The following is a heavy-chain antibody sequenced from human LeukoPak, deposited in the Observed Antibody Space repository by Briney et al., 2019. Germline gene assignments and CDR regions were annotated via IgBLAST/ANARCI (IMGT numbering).Heavy chain of an antibody. J-gene: IGHJ5*02. CDR2: IIPMFETA. CDR1: GGTFNSYA. V-gene: IGHV1-69*05. CDR3: ARDLGAVANLLDP. Sequence: SVKVSCKASGGTFNSYAISWVRQAPGQGLEWMGGIIPMFETANYAQKFQGRVTMTKDMSTGTIYMELRSLKSQDTAVYYCARDLGAVANLLDPWGQGTLVTVSS. D-gene: IGHD6-19*01.